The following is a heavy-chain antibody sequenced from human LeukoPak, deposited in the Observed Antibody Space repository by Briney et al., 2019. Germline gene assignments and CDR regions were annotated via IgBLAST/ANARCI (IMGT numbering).Heavy chain of an antibody. J-gene: IGHJ4*02. CDR1: GGSFSGYY. V-gene: IGHV4-34*01. CDR2: INHSGGT. Sequence: SETLSLTCAVYGGSFSGYYWSWIRQPPGKGLEWIGEINHSGGTNYNPSLKTRVTISVDRSKNQFSLKLRSVTAADTAVYYCARDEPAGTGWGQGTLVTVSS. CDR3: ARDEPAGTG. D-gene: IGHD6-13*01.